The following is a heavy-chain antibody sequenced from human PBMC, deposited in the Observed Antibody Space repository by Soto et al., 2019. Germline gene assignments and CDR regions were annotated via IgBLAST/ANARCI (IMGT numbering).Heavy chain of an antibody. CDR3: ARTTVTNSYYAMDV. CDR1: GGSISSGDYY. D-gene: IGHD4-17*01. Sequence: QVQLQESGPGLVKPSQTLSLTCSVSGGSISSGDYYWSWIRQPPGKGLEWIGYMYYSGSTFYNPSLKSRVTISVDTSKNQFSLKLSSVTAADAAVYFCARTTVTNSYYAMDVWGQGTTVTVSS. V-gene: IGHV4-30-4*01. J-gene: IGHJ6*02. CDR2: MYYSGST.